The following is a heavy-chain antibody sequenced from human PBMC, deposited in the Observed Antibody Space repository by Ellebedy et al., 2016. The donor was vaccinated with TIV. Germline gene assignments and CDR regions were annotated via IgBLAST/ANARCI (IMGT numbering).Heavy chain of an antibody. CDR2: IYYSGST. CDR1: GGSISSGGYY. Sequence: SETLSLXCTVSGGSISSGGYYWSWIRQHPGKGLEWIGYIYYSGSTNYNPSLKSRVTISVDTSKNQFSLKLSSVTAADTAVYYCASYYDYIWGSYFDLWGRGTLVTVSS. J-gene: IGHJ2*01. D-gene: IGHD3-16*01. V-gene: IGHV4-61*08. CDR3: ASYYDYIWGSYFDL.